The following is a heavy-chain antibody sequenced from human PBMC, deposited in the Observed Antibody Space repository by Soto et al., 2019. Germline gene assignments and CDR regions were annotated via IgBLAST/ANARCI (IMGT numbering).Heavy chain of an antibody. CDR3: AKGDSNHGPMYYYYGMDV. CDR1: GFTFSSYG. Sequence: QVQLVESGGGVVQPGRSLRLSCAASGFTFSSYGMHWVRQAPGKGLEWVAVISYDGSNKYYADSVKGRFTISRDNSKNTLYLQMNSLRAEDTAVYYCAKGDSNHGPMYYYYGMDVWGQGTTVTVSS. V-gene: IGHV3-30*18. CDR2: ISYDGSNK. D-gene: IGHD4-4*01. J-gene: IGHJ6*02.